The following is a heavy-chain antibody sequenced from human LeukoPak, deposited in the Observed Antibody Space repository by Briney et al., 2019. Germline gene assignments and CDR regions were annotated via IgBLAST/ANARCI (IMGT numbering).Heavy chain of an antibody. J-gene: IGHJ3*02. Sequence: PRGSLRLSCAASGFTFSSYVISWVRQAPGKGLEWVSAISGSGGSTYYADSVKGRFTISRDNSKNTLYLQMNSLRAEDTAVYYCAKVEYDSSGYYYAGAFDIWGQGTMVTVSS. CDR3: AKVEYDSSGYYYAGAFDI. D-gene: IGHD3-22*01. CDR1: GFTFSSYV. CDR2: ISGSGGST. V-gene: IGHV3-23*01.